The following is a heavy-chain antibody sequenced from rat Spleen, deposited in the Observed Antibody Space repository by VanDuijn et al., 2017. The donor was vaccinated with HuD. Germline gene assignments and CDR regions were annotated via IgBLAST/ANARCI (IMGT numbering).Heavy chain of an antibody. CDR1: GFTFSDYY. J-gene: IGHJ2*01. Sequence: EVQLVESDGGLVQPGRSLKLSCAASGFTFSDYYMAWVRQAPKKGLEWVASISYDGRRTYYRDSVKGRFTISRDNAKSTLYLQVDSLRSEDTATYYCARQNWPYYFDYWGQGVMVTVSS. D-gene: IGHD5-1*01. CDR3: ARQNWPYYFDY. CDR2: ISYDGRRT. V-gene: IGHV5-7*01.